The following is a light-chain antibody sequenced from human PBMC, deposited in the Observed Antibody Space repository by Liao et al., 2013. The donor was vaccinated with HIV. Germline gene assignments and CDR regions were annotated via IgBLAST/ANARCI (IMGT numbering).Light chain of an antibody. J-gene: IGLJ2*01. V-gene: IGLV3-1*01. CDR2: QHA. Sequence: SYELTQPPSVSVSPGQTASITCSGDRLWEKYVSWYQQKPGQSPVLIIYQHAKRPSGIPERFSGSTSGNTATLTISGTQPVDEAEYFCQAWDSSAEVVFGGGTKLTVL. CDR3: QAWDSSAEVV. CDR1: RLWEKY.